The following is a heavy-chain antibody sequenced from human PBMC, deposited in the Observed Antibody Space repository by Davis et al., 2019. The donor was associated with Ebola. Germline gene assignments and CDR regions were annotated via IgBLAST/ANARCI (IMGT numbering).Heavy chain of an antibody. CDR2: LGTSADT. Sequence: WGSLRLSCAASGFIFSSYVMSWVRQAPGKGLEWVSTLGTSADTYYADSVKGRFTISRDNSKNTLYLQMNGLRVEDTAIYYCAKDTSNIWFDIWGQGTMVTVSS. V-gene: IGHV3-23*01. CDR3: AKDTSNIWFDI. J-gene: IGHJ3*02. CDR1: GFIFSSYV. D-gene: IGHD1-26*01.